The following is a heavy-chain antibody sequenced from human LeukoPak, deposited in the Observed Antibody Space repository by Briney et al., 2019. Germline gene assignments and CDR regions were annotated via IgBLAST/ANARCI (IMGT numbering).Heavy chain of an antibody. D-gene: IGHD6-19*01. Sequence: GGSLRLSCAASGFTFSSYEMNWVRQAPGKGLEWVSYISSSGSTIYYADSVKGRFTISRDNAKNSLYLQMSSLRAEDTAVYYCARGIGRYAVAGTPPPVYWGQGTLVTVSS. CDR3: ARGIGRYAVAGTPPPVY. CDR1: GFTFSSYE. J-gene: IGHJ4*02. V-gene: IGHV3-48*03. CDR2: ISSSGSTI.